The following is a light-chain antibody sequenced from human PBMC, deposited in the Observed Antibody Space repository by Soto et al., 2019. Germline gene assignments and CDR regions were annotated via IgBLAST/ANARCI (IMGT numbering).Light chain of an antibody. CDR2: RAY. CDR3: QQYGSSPIT. J-gene: IGKJ4*01. V-gene: IGKV3-20*01. CDR1: QSVNNNY. Sequence: EIVLTQSPGTLSLSPGERASLSCRASQSVNNNYLGWYQQKTGQAPRLLIYRAYSRAAGIADRFSGSGSGTDFTLTISRLEPEDFAVYHCQQYGSSPITFGGGTKVVIK.